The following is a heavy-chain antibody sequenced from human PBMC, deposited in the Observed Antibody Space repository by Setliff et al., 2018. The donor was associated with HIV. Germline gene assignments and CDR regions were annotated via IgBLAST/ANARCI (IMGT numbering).Heavy chain of an antibody. CDR1: GGNFTSYC. V-gene: IGHV1-69*06. Sequence: SVKVSCKASGGNFTSYCIGWVRQAPGLGLEWMGRIFPVFGAAHYTQNFQGRVTLTADKSTSTASMEMSSLTYEDAAVYFCARSFNGLTFDSWGPGTLVTVSS. CDR3: ARSFNGLTFDS. J-gene: IGHJ4*02. CDR2: IFPVFGAA. D-gene: IGHD2-8*01.